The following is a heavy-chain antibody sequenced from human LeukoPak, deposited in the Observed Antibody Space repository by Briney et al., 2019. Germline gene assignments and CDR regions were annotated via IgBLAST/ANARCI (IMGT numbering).Heavy chain of an antibody. CDR2: IYTSGST. D-gene: IGHD6-19*01. CDR3: ARDPAVAGTGWWFDP. Sequence: SQTLSLTCTVSGGSISSGSYYWSWIRQPAGKRLEWIGRIYTSGSTNYNPSPKSRVTISVDTSKNQFSLKLSSVTAADTAVYYCARDPAVAGTGWWFDPWGQGTLVTVSS. V-gene: IGHV4-61*02. J-gene: IGHJ5*02. CDR1: GGSISSGSYY.